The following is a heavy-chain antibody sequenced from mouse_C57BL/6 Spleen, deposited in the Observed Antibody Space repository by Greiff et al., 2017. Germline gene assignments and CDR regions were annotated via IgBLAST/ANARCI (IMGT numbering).Heavy chain of an antibody. V-gene: IGHV2-2*01. J-gene: IGHJ1*03. CDR1: GFSLTRYG. CDR2: IWSGGST. Sequence: VKLVESGPGLVQPSQSLSITCTVSGFSLTRYGVHWVRQSPGKGLEWLGVIWSGGSTDYNAAFISRLSISKDNSKSQVFFKMNSLQADDTAIYYCARSYYGNPSWYFDVWGTGTTVTVSS. CDR3: ARSYYGNPSWYFDV. D-gene: IGHD2-1*01.